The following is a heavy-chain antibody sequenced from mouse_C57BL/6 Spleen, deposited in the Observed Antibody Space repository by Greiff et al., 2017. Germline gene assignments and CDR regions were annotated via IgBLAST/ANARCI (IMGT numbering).Heavy chain of an antibody. Sequence: EVHLVESGGGLVQPGESLKLSCESNEYEFPSHDMSWVRKTPEQRLELVAAINSDGGSTSYPDTMERRFIISRDNTKKTLYLQMSSLRSADTALYYCARQKGNYAMDYWGQGTSVTVSS. CDR2: INSDGGST. J-gene: IGHJ4*01. CDR1: EYEFPSHD. CDR3: ARQKGNYAMDY. V-gene: IGHV5-2*01.